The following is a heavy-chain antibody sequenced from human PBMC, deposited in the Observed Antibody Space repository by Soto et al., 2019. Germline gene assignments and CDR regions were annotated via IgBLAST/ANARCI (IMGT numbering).Heavy chain of an antibody. D-gene: IGHD3-10*01. CDR3: VRGRGGD. Sequence: GGSLRLSCVASGFTFSDYYMSWTRQAPGKGLEWISYISNSGTYTNYADSVKGRFTISRDNAKNSLYLRMNGLRAEDTAVYYCVRGRGGDWGQGTLVTVSS. V-gene: IGHV3-11*06. J-gene: IGHJ4*02. CDR2: ISNSGTYT. CDR1: GFTFSDYY.